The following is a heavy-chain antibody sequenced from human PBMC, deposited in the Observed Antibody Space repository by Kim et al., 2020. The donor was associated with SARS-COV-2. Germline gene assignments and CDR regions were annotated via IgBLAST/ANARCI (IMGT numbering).Heavy chain of an antibody. D-gene: IGHD2-8*02. CDR3: ARPISDSTGHEYFQR. V-gene: IGHV3-23*01. J-gene: IGHJ1*01. Sequence: ADPRKGRFTITRANSKNTLYLKMSSLRAEDTAVYYCARPISDSTGHEYFQRWGQGTLVTVSS.